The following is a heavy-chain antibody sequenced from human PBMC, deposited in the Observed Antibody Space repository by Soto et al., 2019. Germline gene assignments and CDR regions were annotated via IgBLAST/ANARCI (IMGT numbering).Heavy chain of an antibody. J-gene: IGHJ5*02. CDR2: IIPIFGTA. D-gene: IGHD4-17*01. Sequence: SVKVSCKASGGTFSSYAISWVRQAPGQGLEWMGGIIPIFGTANYAQKFQGRVTITADESTSTAYMELSSLRSEDTAVYYCARGSTTVVTPGPYNWFDPWRQGTLVTVSS. V-gene: IGHV1-69*13. CDR1: GGTFSSYA. CDR3: ARGSTTVVTPGPYNWFDP.